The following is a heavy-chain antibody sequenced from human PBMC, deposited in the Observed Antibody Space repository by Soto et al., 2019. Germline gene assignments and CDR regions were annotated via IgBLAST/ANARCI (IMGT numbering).Heavy chain of an antibody. CDR3: ARDDAVAGHYFDY. J-gene: IGHJ4*02. CDR2: TYYTSKWYN. D-gene: IGHD6-19*01. Sequence: TLSLTCATAGDSVSGNSAAWNWIRQSPSRGLEWLGRTYYTSKWYNDYAVSVKSRITINPDTSKNQFSLQLNSVTPADTAVYYCARDDAVAGHYFDYWGQGTLVTVSS. V-gene: IGHV6-1*01. CDR1: GDSVSGNSAA.